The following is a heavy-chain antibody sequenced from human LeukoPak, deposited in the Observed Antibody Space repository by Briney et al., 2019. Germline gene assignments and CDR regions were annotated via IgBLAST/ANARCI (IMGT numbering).Heavy chain of an antibody. V-gene: IGHV3-23*01. J-gene: IGHJ4*02. CDR2: LSGSGGST. D-gene: IGHD3-22*01. CDR1: GFTFSSYA. CDR3: AKELDSSGYYKLFDY. Sequence: GGSLRLSCAASGFTFSSYAMSWVRQAPGKGLEWVSALSGSGGSTYYADSVKGRFTISRDNSKNTLYLQMNSLRAEDTAVYYCAKELDSSGYYKLFDYWGQGTLVTVSS.